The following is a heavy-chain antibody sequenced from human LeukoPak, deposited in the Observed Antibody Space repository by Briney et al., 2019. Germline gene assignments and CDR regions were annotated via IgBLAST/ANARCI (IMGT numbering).Heavy chain of an antibody. CDR2: ISSSGTTI. V-gene: IGHV3-11*01. D-gene: IGHD5-12*01. CDR3: ARDRGYSADY. Sequence: GGSLRLSCVVSGFTFNDYYMSWIRQAPGKGLEWLTFISSSGTTISYADSVKGRFTISWDSAKNSLFLQMNSLRADDTAVYYCARDRGYSADYWGQGTLVTVSS. J-gene: IGHJ4*02. CDR1: GFTFNDYY.